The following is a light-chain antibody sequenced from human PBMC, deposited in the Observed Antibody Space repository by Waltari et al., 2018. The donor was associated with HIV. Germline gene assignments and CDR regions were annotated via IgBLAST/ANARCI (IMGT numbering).Light chain of an antibody. CDR3: ATWDDSLSGSL. CDR1: SSNLGRNY. J-gene: IGLJ2*01. CDR2: RNN. V-gene: IGLV1-47*01. Sequence: QSVLTQPPSASGTPGQRVTISCSGSSSNLGRNYVYWYQHLPGPAPKLLIYRNNQRPSGVPGRFAGSKAGNSASLAIMWLRSEDEADYYCATWDDSLSGSLFGGGTNLTVL.